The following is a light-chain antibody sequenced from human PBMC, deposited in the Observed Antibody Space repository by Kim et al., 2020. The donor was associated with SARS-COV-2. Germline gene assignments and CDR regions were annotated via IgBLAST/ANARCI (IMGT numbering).Light chain of an antibody. V-gene: IGLV7-46*01. CDR3: LIYYSGALI. CDR2: DTN. CDR1: TGTVTSGHY. Sequence: QAVVTQEPSLTVSPGGTVTLTCGSTTGTVTSGHYPYWFQQKPGQAPRTLIYDTNNKHSWTPARFSGSLLGGKAALTLSGAQPEDEADYYCLIYYSGALIFGGGTKVTVL. J-gene: IGLJ2*01.